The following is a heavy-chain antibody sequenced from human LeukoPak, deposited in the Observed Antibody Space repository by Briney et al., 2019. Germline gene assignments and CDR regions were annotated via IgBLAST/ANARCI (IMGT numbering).Heavy chain of an antibody. V-gene: IGHV1-8*01. J-gene: IGHJ4*02. D-gene: IGHD1-26*01. CDR1: GYTFTSYD. Sequence: ASVKVSCKASGYTFTSYDINWVRQATGQGLEWMGWMNPNSGNTGYARKFQGRVTMTRNTSISTAYMELSSLRSEDTAVYYCARVGGSYFAHYFDYWGQGTLVTVSS. CDR3: ARVGGSYFAHYFDY. CDR2: MNPNSGNT.